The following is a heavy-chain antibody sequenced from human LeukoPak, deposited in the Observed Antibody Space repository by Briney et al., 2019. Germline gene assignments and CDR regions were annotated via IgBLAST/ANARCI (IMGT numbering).Heavy chain of an antibody. J-gene: IGHJ6*03. D-gene: IGHD1-20*01. CDR3: ARTYNWYYYYMDV. Sequence: SETLSLTCTVSGGSISSYYWSWIRQPPGKGLEWIGYIYTSGSTNYNPSLKSRVTISVDTSKNQFSLKLSSVTAADTAVYYCARTYNWYYYYMDVWGKGTTVTVPS. CDR1: GGSISSYY. CDR2: IYTSGST. V-gene: IGHV4-4*09.